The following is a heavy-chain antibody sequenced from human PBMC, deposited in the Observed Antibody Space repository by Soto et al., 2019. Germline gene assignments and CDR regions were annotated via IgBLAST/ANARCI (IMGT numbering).Heavy chain of an antibody. D-gene: IGHD6-13*01. V-gene: IGHV3-23*01. CDR2: ISGSGDAT. Sequence: TGGSLRLSCAASGFTFSAYAMNWVRQAPGKGLEWVSVISGSGDATYYADSVKGRFTISRDNSKNTLCLQMNSLRAEDTAVYYCARQEYTTTWYVEYWGQGTLVTVSS. CDR1: GFTFSAYA. CDR3: ARQEYTTTWYVEY. J-gene: IGHJ4*02.